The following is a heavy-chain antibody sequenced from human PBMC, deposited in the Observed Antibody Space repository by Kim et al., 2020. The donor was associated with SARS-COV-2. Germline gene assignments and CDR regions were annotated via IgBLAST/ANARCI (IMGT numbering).Heavy chain of an antibody. CDR3: AGDLVIIAAAGPFGGGYHGIHV. V-gene: IGHV3-30-3*01. CDR2: ISYDGSNK. J-gene: IGHJ6*02. Sequence: GGSLRLSCAASGFIFSSYAMHWVRQAPGKGLEWVAVISYDGSNKYYADSVKGRFTISRDNSKNTLYLQMNSLRAEDTAVYYCAGDLVIIAAAGPFGGGYHGIHVWGQGTMVTVSS. CDR1: GFIFSSYA. D-gene: IGHD6-13*01.